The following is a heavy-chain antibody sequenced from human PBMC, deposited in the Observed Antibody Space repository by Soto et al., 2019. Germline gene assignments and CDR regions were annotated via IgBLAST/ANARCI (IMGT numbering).Heavy chain of an antibody. Sequence: GGSLRLSCAASGFTFSSYGMHWVRQAPGKGLEWVAVISYDGSNKYYADSVKGRFTISRDNSKNTLYLQMNSLRAEDTAVYYCAKEGNSNWAHYYYYYYMDVWGKGTTVTVSS. J-gene: IGHJ6*03. D-gene: IGHD4-4*01. CDR3: AKEGNSNWAHYYYYYYMDV. CDR1: GFTFSSYG. CDR2: ISYDGSNK. V-gene: IGHV3-30*18.